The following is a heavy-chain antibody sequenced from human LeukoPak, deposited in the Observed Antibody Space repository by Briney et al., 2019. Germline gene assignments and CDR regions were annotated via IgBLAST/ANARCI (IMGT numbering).Heavy chain of an antibody. J-gene: IGHJ4*02. CDR3: ARRGIAAAGTFGRPYYFDY. CDR1: GYSLTSYW. V-gene: IGHV5-51*01. Sequence: GESLKISCKGSGYSLTSYWIGWVRQMPGKGLEWMGIIYPGDSDTRYSPSFQGQVTISADKSISTAYLQWSSLKASDTAMYYCARRGIAAAGTFGRPYYFDYWGQGTLVTVSS. CDR2: IYPGDSDT. D-gene: IGHD6-13*01.